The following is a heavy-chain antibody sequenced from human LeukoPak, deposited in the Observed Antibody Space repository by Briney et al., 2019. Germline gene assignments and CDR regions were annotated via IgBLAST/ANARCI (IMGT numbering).Heavy chain of an antibody. V-gene: IGHV1-18*01. D-gene: IGHD3-3*01. Sequence: ASVKVSCKASGYTFTSYGISWVRQAPGQGLEWMGWISAYNGNTNYAQKLQGRVTMTTDTSTSTAYMELRSLRSDDTAVYYCARPYYDFWSGLGGRWFDPWGQGTLVTVSS. CDR3: ARPYYDFWSGLGGRWFDP. CDR2: ISAYNGNT. CDR1: GYTFTSYG. J-gene: IGHJ5*02.